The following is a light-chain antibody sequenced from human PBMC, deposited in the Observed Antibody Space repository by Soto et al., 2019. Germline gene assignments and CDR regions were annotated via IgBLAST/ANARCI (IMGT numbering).Light chain of an antibody. CDR1: RSNIGAEYD. CDR2: SFN. J-gene: IGLJ1*01. CDR3: QSYDDSLSGSGV. Sequence: QSVLTQPPSVSGAPGQTVTISCTGSRSNIGAEYDIHWYQFLPGPAPKLLIYSFNKRPSGIPDRFSGSKSGTSASLAITGLQPEDEADYYCQSYDDSLSGSGVFGTGTKLTVL. V-gene: IGLV1-40*01.